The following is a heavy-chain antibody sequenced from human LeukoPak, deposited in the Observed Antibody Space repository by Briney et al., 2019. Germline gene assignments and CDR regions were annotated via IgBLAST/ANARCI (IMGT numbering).Heavy chain of an antibody. V-gene: IGHV1-46*01. D-gene: IGHD1-26*01. CDR1: GYTFTSYH. CDR3: TRESGSYHGNDY. J-gene: IGHJ4*02. CDR2: INPSGGST. Sequence: ASVKVSCKASGYTFTSYHMHWVRQAPGQGLEWMGIINPSGGSTSYAQKFQGRVTMTRDTSTSTVYMELSSLRSEDTAVYYCTRESGSYHGNDYWGQGTLVTVSS.